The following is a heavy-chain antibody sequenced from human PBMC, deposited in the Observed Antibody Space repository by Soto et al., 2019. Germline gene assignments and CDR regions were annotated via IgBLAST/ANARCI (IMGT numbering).Heavy chain of an antibody. V-gene: IGHV3-23*01. J-gene: IGHJ6*02. D-gene: IGHD3-10*01. CDR1: GFTFSSYA. CDR3: AKDITRGRPPALGMDV. Sequence: GGSLRLSCAASGFTFSSYAMSWVRQAPGKGLEWVSAISGSGGSTYYADSVKGRFTISRDNSKNTLYLQMNSLRAEDTAVYYCAKDITRGRPPALGMDVWGQGTTVTVSS. CDR2: ISGSGGST.